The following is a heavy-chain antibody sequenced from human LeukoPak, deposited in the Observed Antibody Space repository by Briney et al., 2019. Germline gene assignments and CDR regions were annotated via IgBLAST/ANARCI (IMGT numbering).Heavy chain of an antibody. CDR2: ISSIGSST. V-gene: IGHV3-23*01. J-gene: IGHJ4*02. CDR1: GFTFSSYA. CDR3: AKRGTTMEKEGFDY. Sequence: QTGGSLRLSCAASGFTFSSYAMSWVRQAPGKGLEWVSAISSIGSSTYYADSVKGRFTISRDNSKNTLYLQMNNLRAEDTALYYCAKRGTTMEKEGFDYWGQGTLVTVSS. D-gene: IGHD5-18*01.